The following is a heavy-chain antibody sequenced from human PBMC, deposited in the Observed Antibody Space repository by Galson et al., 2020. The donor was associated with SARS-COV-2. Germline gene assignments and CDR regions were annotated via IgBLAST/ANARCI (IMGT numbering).Heavy chain of an antibody. V-gene: IGHV1-18*04. Sequence: ASVKVSCKASGYTFSGYGSSWLRQAPGQGLEWMGWIHGYNGNTNYAQNFQGRVTLTTDTSTSTAYMESRSLRSDDTAVYYCARNKRTLPQRVYQGGESHWFDPWGQGYLVIVFS. CDR2: IHGYNGNT. D-gene: IGHD6-13*01. J-gene: IGHJ5*02. CDR3: ARNKRTLPQRVYQGGESHWFDP. CDR1: GYTFSGYG.